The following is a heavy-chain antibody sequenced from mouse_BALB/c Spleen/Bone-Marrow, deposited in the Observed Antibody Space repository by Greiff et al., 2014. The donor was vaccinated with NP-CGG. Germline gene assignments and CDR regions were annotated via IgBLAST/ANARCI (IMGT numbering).Heavy chain of an antibody. Sequence: VQLQQSGAELVKPGASVKLSCTASGFNIKDTYMHWLKQRPEQGLEWMGIIDPANGNAKYDPDFQGKATITADTSSNTAYLQFSSLTSVDTAVYYCALTGTGRFAFWGQGTLVTVSA. CDR1: GFNIKDTY. D-gene: IGHD4-1*01. J-gene: IGHJ3*01. V-gene: IGHV14-3*02. CDR3: ALTGTGRFAF. CDR2: IDPANGNA.